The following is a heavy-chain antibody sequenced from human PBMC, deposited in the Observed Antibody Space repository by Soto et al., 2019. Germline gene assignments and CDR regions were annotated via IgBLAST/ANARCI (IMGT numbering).Heavy chain of an antibody. V-gene: IGHV5-51*01. CDR1: ECSFTSYW. J-gene: IGHJ6*02. D-gene: IGHD2-2*01. CDR2: IYPGDSDT. Sequence: PGESMKNCCKGAECSFTSYWIGWVRQMPGKGLEWMGIIYPGDSDTRYSPSFQGQVTISADKSISTAYLQWSSLKASDTAMYYCARHYCSSTSCYPVSYYYYGMDVWGQGTTVTVSS. CDR3: ARHYCSSTSCYPVSYYYYGMDV.